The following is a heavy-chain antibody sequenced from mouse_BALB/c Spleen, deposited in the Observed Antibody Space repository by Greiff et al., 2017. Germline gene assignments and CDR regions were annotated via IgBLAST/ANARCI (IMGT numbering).Heavy chain of an antibody. D-gene: IGHD2-1*01. CDR2: ISSGSSTI. Sequence: EVQRVESGGGLVQPGGSRKLSCAASGFTFSSFGMHWVRQAPEKGLEWVAYISSGSSTIYYADTVKGRFTISRDNPKNTLFLQMTSLRSEDTAMYYCARGNYGWYFDVWGAGTTVTVSS. CDR3: ARGNYGWYFDV. V-gene: IGHV5-17*02. CDR1: GFTFSSFG. J-gene: IGHJ1*01.